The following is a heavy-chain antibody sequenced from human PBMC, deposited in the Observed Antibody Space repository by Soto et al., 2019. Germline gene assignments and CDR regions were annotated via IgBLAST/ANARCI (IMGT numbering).Heavy chain of an antibody. D-gene: IGHD3-9*01. V-gene: IGHV3-23*01. J-gene: IGHJ4*02. CDR2: ISGSGGST. CDR3: AKDPYYDILTGSLFDY. Sequence: GGSLRLSCAASGFTFSSYAMSWVRQAPGKGLEWVSAISGSGGSTYYADSVKGRFTISRDNSKNTLYLQMNSPRAEDTAVYYCAKDPYYDILTGSLFDYWGQGTLVTVSS. CDR1: GFTFSSYA.